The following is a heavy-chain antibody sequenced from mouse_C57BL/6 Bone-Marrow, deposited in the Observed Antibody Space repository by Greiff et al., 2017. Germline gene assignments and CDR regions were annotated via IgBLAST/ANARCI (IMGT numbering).Heavy chain of an antibody. V-gene: IGHV2-9-1*01. Sequence: VQLQQSGPGLVAPSQSLSITCTASGFSLTSYAISWVRQPPGKGLEWLGVIWTGGGTNYNSALKSRLSISKDNSKSQVFLKMNSLQTDDTARYYWARKRGYDERDAMDYWGQGTSVTVSS. D-gene: IGHD2-2*01. CDR1: GFSLTSYA. CDR3: ARKRGYDERDAMDY. CDR2: IWTGGGT. J-gene: IGHJ4*01.